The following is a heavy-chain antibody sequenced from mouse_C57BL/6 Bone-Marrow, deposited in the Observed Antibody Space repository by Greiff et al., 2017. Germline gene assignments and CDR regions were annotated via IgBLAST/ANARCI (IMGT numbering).Heavy chain of an antibody. V-gene: IGHV5-9-1*02. CDR2: ISSGGDCI. CDR3: TRDITTVRSGDWYFDV. J-gene: IGHJ1*03. CDR1: GFTFSSYA. D-gene: IGHD1-1*01. Sequence: EVMLVESGEGLVKPGGSLKLSCAASGFTFSSYAMSWVRQTPEKRLEWVAYISSGGDCIYYADTVKGRFTISRDNARNTLYLQMSSLKSEDTAMYYCTRDITTVRSGDWYFDVWGTGTTVTVSS.